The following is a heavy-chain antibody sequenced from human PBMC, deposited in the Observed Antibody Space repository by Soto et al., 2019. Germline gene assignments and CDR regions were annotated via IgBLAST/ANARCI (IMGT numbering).Heavy chain of an antibody. Sequence: PGGSLRLSCAASGFTFSSSALSWVRQAPGKGLEWVSAISGSGGRTYYADSVKGRFTISRDNSKNTLYLQMNSLRAEDTAVYYCARETYYSNSRPWFDPWGQGALVTVSS. CDR1: GFTFSSSA. V-gene: IGHV3-23*01. CDR2: ISGSGGRT. D-gene: IGHD3-22*01. CDR3: ARETYYSNSRPWFDP. J-gene: IGHJ5*02.